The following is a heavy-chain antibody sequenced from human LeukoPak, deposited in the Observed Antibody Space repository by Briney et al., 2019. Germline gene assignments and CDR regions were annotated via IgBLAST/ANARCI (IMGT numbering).Heavy chain of an antibody. CDR2: IIPIFGTA. J-gene: IGHJ6*03. CDR3: ASATVTTYDYYYYMDV. V-gene: IGHV1-69*06. CDR1: GGTFSSYA. Sequence: ASVKVSCKASGGTFSSYAISWVRQAPGQGLEWMGGIIPIFGTANYAQKFQGRVTITADKSTSTAYMELSSLRSVDTAVYYCASATVTTYDYYYYMDVWGKGTTVTVSS. D-gene: IGHD4-11*01.